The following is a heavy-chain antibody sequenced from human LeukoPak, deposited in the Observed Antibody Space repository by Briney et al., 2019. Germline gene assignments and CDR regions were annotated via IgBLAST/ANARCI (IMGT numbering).Heavy chain of an antibody. V-gene: IGHV1-18*04. CDR3: AGWDRVDIAATNDDY. J-gene: IGHJ4*02. Sequence: GASVKVSCKTSGYTFTTYTINWVRQAPGQGLEWMGWINVYNGNTNNAQKFQGRVTMTTDTSTSTAYMELTSLRSDDTAVYYFAGWDRVDIAATNDDYWGQGTLVTVSS. D-gene: IGHD5-12*01. CDR1: GYTFTTYT. CDR2: INVYNGNT.